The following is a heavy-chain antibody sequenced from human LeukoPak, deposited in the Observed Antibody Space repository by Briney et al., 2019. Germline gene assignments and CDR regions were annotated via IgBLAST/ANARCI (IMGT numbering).Heavy chain of an antibody. D-gene: IGHD6-19*01. CDR3: AKDRFIAVAGTGYFDY. V-gene: IGHV3-30*18. CDR2: ISYDGSNK. CDR1: GFTFSSYG. J-gene: IGHJ4*01. Sequence: GGSLRLSCAASGFTFSSYGMHWVRQAPGKGPEWVALISYDGSNKYYADSVKGRFTISRDNSKNTLYLQMNSLRAEDTAVYYCAKDRFIAVAGTGYFDYWGHGTLVTVSS.